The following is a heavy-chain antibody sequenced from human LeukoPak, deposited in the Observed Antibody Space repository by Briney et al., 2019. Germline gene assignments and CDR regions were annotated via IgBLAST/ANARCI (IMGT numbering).Heavy chain of an antibody. CDR3: ARSRGRDGYNCDY. CDR2: INPNIGTT. V-gene: IGHV1-69*13. D-gene: IGHD5-24*01. Sequence: SVKVSCKASGYTFTSYCMHWVRQAPGQGLEWMGRINPNIGTTNYAQKFQGRVTITADESTSTAYMELSSLRSEDTAVYYCARSRGRDGYNCDYWGQGTLVTVSS. CDR1: GYTFTSYC. J-gene: IGHJ4*02.